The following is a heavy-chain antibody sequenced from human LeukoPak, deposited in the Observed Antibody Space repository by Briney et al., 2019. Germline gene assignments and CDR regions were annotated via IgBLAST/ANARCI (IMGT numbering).Heavy chain of an antibody. CDR2: IYSDNT. CDR1: GFTVSSNS. J-gene: IGHJ4*02. CDR3: AKVGIQLWLRTHDY. D-gene: IGHD5-18*01. V-gene: IGHV3-53*01. Sequence: PGGSLRLSCTVSGFTVSSNSMSWVRQAPGKGLEWVSFIYSDNTYYSDSVKGRFTISRDNSKNTLYLQMNSLRAEDTAVYYCAKVGIQLWLRTHDYWGQGTLVTVSS.